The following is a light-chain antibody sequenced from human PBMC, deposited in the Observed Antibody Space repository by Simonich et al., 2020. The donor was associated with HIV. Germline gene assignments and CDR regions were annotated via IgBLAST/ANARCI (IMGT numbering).Light chain of an antibody. V-gene: IGLV2-23*01. J-gene: IGLJ3*02. Sequence: QSALTQPASVSGSPGQSITIPCTGTSSDGGSYNLVSWYQQHPGKAPKVMIYEGSERPSGVSNRFSGSKSDNTASLTISGLQAEDEADYYCCSYAGSSTWVFGGGTKVTVL. CDR2: EGS. CDR3: CSYAGSSTWV. CDR1: SSDGGSYNL.